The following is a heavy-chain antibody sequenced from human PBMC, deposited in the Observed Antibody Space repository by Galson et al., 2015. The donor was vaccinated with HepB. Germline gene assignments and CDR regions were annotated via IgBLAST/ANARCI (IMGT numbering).Heavy chain of an antibody. CDR3: ARMYYDILTGYYFYYYYGMDV. D-gene: IGHD3-9*01. V-gene: IGHV3-30-3*01. CDR2: ISYDGSNK. Sequence: SLRLSCAASGFTFSSYAMHWVRQAPGKGLEWVAVISYDGSNKYYADSVKGRFTISRDNSKNTLYLQMNSLRAEDTAVYYCARMYYDILTGYYFYYYYGMDVWGQGTTVTVSS. J-gene: IGHJ6*02. CDR1: GFTFSSYA.